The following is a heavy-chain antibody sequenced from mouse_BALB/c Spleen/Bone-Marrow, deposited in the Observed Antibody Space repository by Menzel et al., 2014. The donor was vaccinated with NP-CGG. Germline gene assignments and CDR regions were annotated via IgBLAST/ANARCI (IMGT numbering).Heavy chain of an antibody. D-gene: IGHD2-3*01. J-gene: IGHJ4*01. V-gene: IGHV1-82*01. CDR1: GYAFSSSW. Sequence: VKLVESGPELVKPGASVKISCKASGYAFSSSWMNWVKQRPGQGLEWIGRIYPGDGDTKYNGKFKGKATLTADKSSGTAYMQLSSLTSVDSAVYFCARSDGYRDMDYWGQGTSVTVSS. CDR2: IYPGDGDT. CDR3: ARSDGYRDMDY.